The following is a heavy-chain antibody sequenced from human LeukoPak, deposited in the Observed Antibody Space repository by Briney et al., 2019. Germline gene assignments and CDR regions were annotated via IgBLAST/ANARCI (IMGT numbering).Heavy chain of an antibody. Sequence: SVKVSCKASGFTFTSSAMQWVRQARGQRLEWVGWIVVGSGNTNYAQKFQERVTITRDMSTSTAYMELSSLRSEDTAVYYCAAAYGGIPVPTPDYWGQGTLVTVSS. D-gene: IGHD4-23*01. CDR3: AAAYGGIPVPTPDY. CDR2: IVVGSGNT. CDR1: GFTFTSSA. V-gene: IGHV1-58*02. J-gene: IGHJ4*02.